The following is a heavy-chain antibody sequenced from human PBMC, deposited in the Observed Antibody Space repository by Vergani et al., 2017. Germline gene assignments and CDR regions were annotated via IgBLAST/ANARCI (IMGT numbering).Heavy chain of an antibody. V-gene: IGHV3-30*02. J-gene: IGHJ4*02. CDR1: GFTLSNYD. CDR3: AKHFRGWGIDY. Sequence: QVQLVESGGGVVQRGGSLRLSCSTSGFTLSNYDMQWIRQGPGKGLEFVAFIQFDGSNQYYADSVKGRITLSRDFSKNTLYLQMNSLRTDDTATYYCAKHFRGWGIDYWGRGTQVIVSS. D-gene: IGHD3-16*01. CDR2: IQFDGSNQ.